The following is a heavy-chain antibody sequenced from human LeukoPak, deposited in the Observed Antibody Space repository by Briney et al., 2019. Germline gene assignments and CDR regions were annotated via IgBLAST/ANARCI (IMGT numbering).Heavy chain of an antibody. D-gene: IGHD1-26*01. CDR1: GYTFTGYY. J-gene: IGHJ4*02. CDR3: ARDMYRGSYQPFDY. CDR2: INPNSGGT. Sequence: GASVKVSCKASGYTFTGYYMHWVRQAPGQGLEWMGWINPNSGGTNYAQKFQGRVTMTRDTSISTAYMELSRLRSDDTAVYYCARDMYRGSYQPFDYWGQGTLVTVSS. V-gene: IGHV1-2*02.